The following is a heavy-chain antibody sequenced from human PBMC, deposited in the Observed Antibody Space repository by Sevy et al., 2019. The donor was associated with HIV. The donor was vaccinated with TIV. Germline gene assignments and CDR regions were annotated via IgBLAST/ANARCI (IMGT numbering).Heavy chain of an antibody. Sequence: GGSLRLSCAASEITFSTAIIHWVRQASGKGLEWVAAISYDESKYYADSVKGRLTISRDSSKNTVYLEMSSLRTEDTAVYYCVKEVGTSGRCGYFNYWGQGTLVTVSS. CDR2: ISYDESK. J-gene: IGHJ4*02. CDR3: VKEVGTSGRCGYFNY. D-gene: IGHD6-19*01. V-gene: IGHV3-30*04. CDR1: EITFSTAI.